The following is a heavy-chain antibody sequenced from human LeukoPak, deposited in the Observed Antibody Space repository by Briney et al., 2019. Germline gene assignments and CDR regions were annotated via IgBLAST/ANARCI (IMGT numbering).Heavy chain of an antibody. Sequence: SETLSLTCTVSGYSISSGYYWGWIRQPPGKGLEWIGSIYHSGSTYYNPSLKSRVTISVDTSKNQFSLKLSSVTAADTAVYYCARAVTIFGVVILDYWGQGTLVTVSS. CDR1: GYSISSGYY. D-gene: IGHD3-3*01. J-gene: IGHJ4*02. V-gene: IGHV4-38-2*02. CDR2: IYHSGST. CDR3: ARAVTIFGVVILDY.